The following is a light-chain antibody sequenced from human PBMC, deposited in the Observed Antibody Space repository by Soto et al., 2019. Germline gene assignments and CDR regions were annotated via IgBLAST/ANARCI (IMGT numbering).Light chain of an antibody. V-gene: IGLV8-61*01. CDR1: SGSVSTTYH. Sequence: QAVVTQEPSFSVAPGRTVTFTCGLSSGSVSTTYHPSWYQQTPGQAPRTLIYNTDIRSSGVPDRFSGSILGNTAALTITGAHADDESHYYCALYMGSGIWVFGGGTKVTVL. J-gene: IGLJ3*02. CDR2: NTD. CDR3: ALYMGSGIWV.